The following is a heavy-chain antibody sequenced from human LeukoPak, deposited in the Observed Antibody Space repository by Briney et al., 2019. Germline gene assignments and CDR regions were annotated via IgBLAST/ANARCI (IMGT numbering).Heavy chain of an antibody. CDR3: ARRARETYSSGLYYFDY. Sequence: GGSLRLSCAASGFTFSSYWMSWVRQAPGKGLEWVANIKQDGSEKYYVDSVEGRFTISRDNAKNSLYLQMNSLRAEDTAVYYCARRARETYSSGLYYFDYWGQGTLVTVSS. CDR2: IKQDGSEK. V-gene: IGHV3-7*03. CDR1: GFTFSSYW. D-gene: IGHD6-19*01. J-gene: IGHJ4*02.